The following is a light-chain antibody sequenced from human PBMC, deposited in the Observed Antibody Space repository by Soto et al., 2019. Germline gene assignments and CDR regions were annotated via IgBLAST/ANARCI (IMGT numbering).Light chain of an antibody. J-gene: IGKJ4*01. V-gene: IGKV3D-15*01. CDR3: QQYNDWPIT. Sequence: EIVMTQSPATLSVSPGERATLSCRASQSVSSNLAWYQQKPGQAPSLLIYDISARATGIPTRFSGSGSGTEFTLTISSLQSEDFAGYYCQQYNDWPITFGGGTKVEIK. CDR2: DIS. CDR1: QSVSSN.